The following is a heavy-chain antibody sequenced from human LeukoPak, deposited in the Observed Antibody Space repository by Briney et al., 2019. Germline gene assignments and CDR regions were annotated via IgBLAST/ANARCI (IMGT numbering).Heavy chain of an antibody. D-gene: IGHD3-10*01. CDR3: ARDYNAAFGY. CDR1: GYTFSGFY. Sequence: ASVKVSCKASGYTFSGFYIHWMRQAPGQGLEWVAWIDPASGDAKFAQHFQGRVTMSRDTSTNTVYMELSRLKSDDSAVYCCARDYNAAFGYWGQGTVVTVSS. V-gene: IGHV1-2*02. J-gene: IGHJ4*02. CDR2: IDPASGDA.